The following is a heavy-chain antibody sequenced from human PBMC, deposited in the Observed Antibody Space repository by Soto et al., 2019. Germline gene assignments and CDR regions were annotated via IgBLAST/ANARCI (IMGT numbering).Heavy chain of an antibody. Sequence: PGGSLRLSCAASGFTFSNYAMSWVRQAPGKWLEWVSGITSSGGSTYYTDSVKGRFTISRDNSKNTLFLQMNSLRAEDTAIYYCAKKSRYQETAPRYYAMDVWGQGXTVTVYS. CDR2: ITSSGGST. CDR3: AKKSRYQETAPRYYAMDV. CDR1: GFTFSNYA. D-gene: IGHD2-21*02. V-gene: IGHV3-23*01. J-gene: IGHJ6*02.